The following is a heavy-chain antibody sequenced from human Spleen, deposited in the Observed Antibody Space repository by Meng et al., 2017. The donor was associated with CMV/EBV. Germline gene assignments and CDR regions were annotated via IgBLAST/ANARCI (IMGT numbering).Heavy chain of an antibody. CDR2: ISGSGSYI. CDR1: GFSFRSYS. V-gene: IGHV3-21*01. CDR3: ARGVMVRGVLHLCHFDH. Sequence: GESLKISCAASGFSFRSYSMNWVRQAPGKGLEWLSFISGSGSYIHSADSVKGRFTISRDNADNFLYLQMNSLRGEDTAVYYCARGVMVRGVLHLCHFDHWGQGTLVTVSS. D-gene: IGHD3-10*01. J-gene: IGHJ4*02.